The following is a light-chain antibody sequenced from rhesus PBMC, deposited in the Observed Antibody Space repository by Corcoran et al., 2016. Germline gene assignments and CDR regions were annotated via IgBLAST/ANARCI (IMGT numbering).Light chain of an antibody. CDR2: YAT. CDR3: QQYNSLPPT. J-gene: IGKJ1*01. V-gene: IGKV1-25*01. CDR1: QGISSY. Sequence: DIQMTQSPSSVSASVGDRVTITCRASQGISSYLAWYQQKPGKAPKLLIFYATTLQSGVPSRFSGSGSGTEVTLTISSLRPGDFATYYCQQYNSLPPTFGQGTKVEIK.